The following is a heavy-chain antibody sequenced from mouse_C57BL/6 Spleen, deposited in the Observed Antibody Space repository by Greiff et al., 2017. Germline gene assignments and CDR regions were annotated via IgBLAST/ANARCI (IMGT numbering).Heavy chain of an antibody. V-gene: IGHV14-2*01. D-gene: IGHD1-1*01. CDR2: IDPEDGET. J-gene: IGHJ3*01. CDR3: ARRNYGSSYWFAY. CDR1: GFNIKDYY. Sequence: EVQLMESGAELVKPGASVKLSCTASGFNIKDYYMHWVQQRTEQGLEWIGRIDPEDGETKYAPKFQGKVTITADKSSNPAFLQLSSLTSEDTAVYYCARRNYGSSYWFAYWGQGTLVTVSA.